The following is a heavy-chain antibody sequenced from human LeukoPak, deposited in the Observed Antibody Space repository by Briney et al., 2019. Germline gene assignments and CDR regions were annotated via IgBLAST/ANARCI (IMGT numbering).Heavy chain of an antibody. V-gene: IGHV3-21*01. Sequence: PGGSLRLSCAASGFTFSTYSMSWVRQAPGKGLEWVSSISSGSSYINYADSVKGRFTISTDNAKNSLYLQMNSLRAEDTAVYYCAKDHTITMIVVVDYTGYFDYWGQGTLVTVSS. CDR3: AKDHTITMIVVVDYTGYFDY. D-gene: IGHD3-22*01. CDR1: GFTFSTYS. CDR2: ISSGSSYI. J-gene: IGHJ4*02.